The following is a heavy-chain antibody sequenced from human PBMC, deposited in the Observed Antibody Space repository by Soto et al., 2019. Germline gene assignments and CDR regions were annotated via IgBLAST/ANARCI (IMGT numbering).Heavy chain of an antibody. CDR3: ARDRDGYNSNWFDP. D-gene: IGHD5-12*01. J-gene: IGHJ5*02. V-gene: IGHV3-21*01. Sequence: GGSLRLSCAASGFTFSTYNMNWVRQAPGKGLEWVSSISTGSSYIYYADSVKGRFTISRDNAQNSLYLQMNSLRVEDTAVYYCARDRDGYNSNWFDPWGQGTMVTVSS. CDR2: ISTGSSYI. CDR1: GFTFSTYN.